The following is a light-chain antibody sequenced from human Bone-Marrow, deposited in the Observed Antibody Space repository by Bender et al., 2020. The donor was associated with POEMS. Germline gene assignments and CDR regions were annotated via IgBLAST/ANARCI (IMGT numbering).Light chain of an antibody. CDR3: SSYTGSATYV. Sequence: QSVLTQPPSVSGAPGQRVTISCTGTSTDVGGFNYVSWYQQHPGKVPKLLIYDVNNRPSGVSSRFSGSKSGNTASLTISGLQADDEADYYCSSYTGSATYVFGTGTRVTAL. V-gene: IGLV2-14*03. CDR2: DVN. J-gene: IGLJ1*01. CDR1: STDVGGFNY.